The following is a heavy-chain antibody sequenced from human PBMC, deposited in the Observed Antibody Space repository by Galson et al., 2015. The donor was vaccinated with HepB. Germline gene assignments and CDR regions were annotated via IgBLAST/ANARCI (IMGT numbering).Heavy chain of an antibody. V-gene: IGHV4-39*01. D-gene: IGHD4-11*01. J-gene: IGHJ4*02. Sequence: ETLSLTCTVSGGSISSSSYYWGWIRQPPGKGLEWIGSIYYSGSTYYNPSLKSRVTISVDTSKNQFSLKLSSVTAADTAVYYCAGLRFGSNSLYYFDYWGQGTLGTVSS. CDR3: AGLRFGSNSLYYFDY. CDR2: IYYSGST. CDR1: GGSISSSSYY.